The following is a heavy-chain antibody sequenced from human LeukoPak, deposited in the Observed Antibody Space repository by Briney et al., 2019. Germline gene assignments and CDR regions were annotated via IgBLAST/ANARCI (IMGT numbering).Heavy chain of an antibody. D-gene: IGHD5-24*01. CDR2: IRYDGSNK. CDR3: ATQRDGYNSPFDY. Sequence: PGGPLRLSCAASGFTFSSYARHWVRQAPGKGLEWVAFIRYDGSNKYYADSVKGRFTISRDNAKNSLHLQMNSLRAEDTAVYYCATQRDGYNSPFDYRGQGTLVTVSS. V-gene: IGHV3-30*02. J-gene: IGHJ4*02. CDR1: GFTFSSYA.